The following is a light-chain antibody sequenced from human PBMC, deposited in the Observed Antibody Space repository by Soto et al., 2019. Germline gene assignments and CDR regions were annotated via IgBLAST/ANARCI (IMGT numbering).Light chain of an antibody. Sequence: DIQLTQSPSFLSASVGDRVTITCRASQDISSYLAWYQQKPGKAPELLIYAASTLQSGVPSRFSGSGSGTDFTLTISSLQPEDSATYYCQQLNTYPPWTFGQGTKVDIK. CDR1: QDISSY. V-gene: IGKV1-9*01. CDR2: AAS. J-gene: IGKJ1*01. CDR3: QQLNTYPPWT.